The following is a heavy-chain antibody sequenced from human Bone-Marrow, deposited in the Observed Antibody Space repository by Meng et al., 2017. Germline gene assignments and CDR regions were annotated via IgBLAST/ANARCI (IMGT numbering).Heavy chain of an antibody. CDR1: GFTFDDDA. D-gene: IGHD2-21*02. CDR3: AKAPICGGDCLSSGMDV. V-gene: IGHV3-43D*03. J-gene: IGHJ6*02. CDR2: ISWDGGST. Sequence: GESLKISCAASGFTFDDDAMHWVRQAPGKGLEWVSLISWDGGSTYYADSVKGRFTISRDNRKNSLYLQMNSLRAEDTALYYCAKAPICGGDCLSSGMDVWGQGTMVTVSS.